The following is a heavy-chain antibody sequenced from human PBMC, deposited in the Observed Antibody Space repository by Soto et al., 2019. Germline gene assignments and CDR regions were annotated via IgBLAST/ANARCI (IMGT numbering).Heavy chain of an antibody. CDR3: ARGGVEGTTSMGQVYN. J-gene: IGHJ4*02. CDR1: GFTFSDYY. Sequence: QVQVVESGGGLVKPGGSLRLSCAASGFTFSDYYMSWIRQVPGKGLEWVSFISSRGDSTKYADSVKGGSTISRDNAKNSLYLQLNSPSAEDTAVYYCARGGVEGTTSMGQVYNWGQRTVVTVSS. V-gene: IGHV3-11*06. D-gene: IGHD1-7*01. CDR2: ISSRGDST.